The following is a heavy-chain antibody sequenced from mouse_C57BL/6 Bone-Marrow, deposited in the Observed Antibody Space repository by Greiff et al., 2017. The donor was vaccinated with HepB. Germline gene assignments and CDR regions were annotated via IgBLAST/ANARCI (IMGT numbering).Heavy chain of an antibody. CDR2: ISNLAYSI. V-gene: IGHV5-15*01. CDR3: ARRGSPYYYAMDY. CDR1: GFTFSDYG. D-gene: IGHD3-1*01. J-gene: IGHJ4*01. Sequence: EVHLVESGGGLVQPGGSLKLSCAASGFTFSDYGMAWVRQAPRKGPEWVAFISNLAYSIYYADTVTGRFTISRENAKNTLYLEMSSLRSEDTAMYYCARRGSPYYYAMDYWGQGTSVTVSS.